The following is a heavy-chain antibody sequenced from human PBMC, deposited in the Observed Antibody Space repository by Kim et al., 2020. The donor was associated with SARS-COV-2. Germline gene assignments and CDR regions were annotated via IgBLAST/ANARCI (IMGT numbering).Heavy chain of an antibody. Sequence: TRYSPSVQGQVNISAEKSISTAYLQWSSLKASDTAMYYCARLGSTGAFDIWGQGTMVTVSS. D-gene: IGHD3-10*01. J-gene: IGHJ3*02. CDR3: ARLGSTGAFDI. CDR2: T. V-gene: IGHV5-51*01.